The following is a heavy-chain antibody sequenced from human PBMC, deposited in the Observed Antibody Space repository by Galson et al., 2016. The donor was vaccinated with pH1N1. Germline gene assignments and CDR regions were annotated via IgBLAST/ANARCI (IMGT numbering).Heavy chain of an antibody. D-gene: IGHD1-26*01. CDR2: INQDGSRK. CDR3: ATEDYYTSLY. V-gene: IGHV3-7*01. Sequence: SLRLSYAASGFIFSDYWMSWVRQAPGKGLEWVAKINQDGSRKYYVDSMKGRCTISRDNAENSLSLQMNSLGVEDTALYYCATEDYYTSLYWGQGILVTVSS. J-gene: IGHJ4*02. CDR1: GFIFSDYW.